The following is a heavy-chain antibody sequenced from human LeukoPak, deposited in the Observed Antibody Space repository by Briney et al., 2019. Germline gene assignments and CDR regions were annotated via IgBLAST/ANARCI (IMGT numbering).Heavy chain of an antibody. J-gene: IGHJ6*02. D-gene: IGHD1-26*01. V-gene: IGHV4-59*01. CDR2: IYYSGST. CDR1: GDSISTYY. CDR3: ARDDSGSYHQLGV. Sequence: SETLSPTCTVSGDSISTYYWSWIRQPPGKGLEWIGYIYYSGSTNYNPSLKSRVTISVDTSKNQFSLKLISVTAADTAVYYCARDDSGSYHQLGVWGQGTTVTVSS.